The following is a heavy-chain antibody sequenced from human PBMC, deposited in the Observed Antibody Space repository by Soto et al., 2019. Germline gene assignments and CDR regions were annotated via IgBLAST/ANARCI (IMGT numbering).Heavy chain of an antibody. Sequence: EVQLLESGRGLVQPGGSLRLSCAASGFSFSAYAMIWVRHAPGKGLEWASTISGSGDSTYYADSVKGRFTISRDNSKNTLYLQMNSLRAEDTARYYCPVGIYYYGWDGWGQGTTVTVSS. CDR3: PVGIYYYGWDG. J-gene: IGHJ6*02. V-gene: IGHV3-23*01. D-gene: IGHD6-13*01. CDR1: GFSFSAYA. CDR2: ISGSGDST.